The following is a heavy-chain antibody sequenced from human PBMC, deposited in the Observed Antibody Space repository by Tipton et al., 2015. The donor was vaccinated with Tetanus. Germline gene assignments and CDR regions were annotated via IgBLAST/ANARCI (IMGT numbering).Heavy chain of an antibody. CDR2: IYDSYDSGST. CDR1: GGSITSYY. Sequence: GLVKPSETLSLTCNVSGGSITSYYWTWIRQPPGKGLEWIGYIYDSYDSGSTKYNPSLKSRVTISVNTSKNQFSLRLTSVTAADTAVYYCARGFGSNWYYFDYWGRGILVTISS. J-gene: IGHJ4*02. V-gene: IGHV4-59*01. D-gene: IGHD6-13*01. CDR3: ARGFGSNWYYFDY.